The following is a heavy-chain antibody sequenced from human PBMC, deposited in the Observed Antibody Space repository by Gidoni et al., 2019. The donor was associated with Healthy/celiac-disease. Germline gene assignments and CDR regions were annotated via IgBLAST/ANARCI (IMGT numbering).Heavy chain of an antibody. CDR2: ISAYNGNT. CDR3: ARDQGMGYYGSGSYYLRLGYGMDV. CDR1: GYTFTSYG. V-gene: IGHV1-18*01. J-gene: IGHJ6*02. Sequence: QVQLVQSGAEVKKPGASVKVSCKASGYTFTSYGISWVRQAPGQGLEWMGWISAYNGNTNYAQKLQGRVTMTTDTSTSTAYMELRSLRSDDTAVYYCARDQGMGYYGSGSYYLRLGYGMDVWGQGTTVTVSS. D-gene: IGHD3-10*01.